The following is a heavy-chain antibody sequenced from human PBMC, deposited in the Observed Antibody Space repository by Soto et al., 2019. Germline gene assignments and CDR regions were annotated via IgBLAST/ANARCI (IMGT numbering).Heavy chain of an antibody. J-gene: IGHJ3*02. CDR1: GFSFTSYA. CDR3: AKDTETPGTPRGAFDI. Sequence: EVQLLESGGGLEQPGGSLRLSCEASGFSFTSYAMTWVRQAPGRGLEWVSVISGSGDTTYYADSVRGRFSISRDKSKNTLYLQMNSLRAEDTAVYYCAKDTETPGTPRGAFDIWGQGTMVTVSS. V-gene: IGHV3-23*01. D-gene: IGHD6-13*01. CDR2: ISGSGDTT.